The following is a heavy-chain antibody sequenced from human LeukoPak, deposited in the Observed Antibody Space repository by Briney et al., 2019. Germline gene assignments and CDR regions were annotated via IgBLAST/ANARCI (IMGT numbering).Heavy chain of an antibody. CDR1: GFTVSSNY. V-gene: IGHV3-53*01. D-gene: IGHD3-10*02. CDR2: IYSDGST. CDR3: AELGITMIGGV. J-gene: IGHJ6*04. Sequence: PGGSLRLSCAASGFTVSSNYLTWVRQAPGKGLEWVSLIYSDGSTYYADSVKGRFTISRDNAKNSLYLQMNSLRAEDTAVYYCAELGITMIGGVWGKGTTVTISS.